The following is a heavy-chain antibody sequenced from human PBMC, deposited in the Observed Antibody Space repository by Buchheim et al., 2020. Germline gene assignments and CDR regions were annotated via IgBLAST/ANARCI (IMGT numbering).Heavy chain of an antibody. CDR1: GGSISSGGYY. V-gene: IGHV4-31*03. CDR3: ARIGSKGVSPDAFDI. Sequence: QVQLQESGPGLVKPSQTLSLTCTVSGGSISSGGYYWSWIRQHPGKGLEWIGYIYYSWSTYYNPSLKSRGTISVDKAKHQFSLKLSSVTAADTAVYYCARIGSKGVSPDAFDIWGQGT. CDR2: IYYSWST. J-gene: IGHJ3*02. D-gene: IGHD3-10*01.